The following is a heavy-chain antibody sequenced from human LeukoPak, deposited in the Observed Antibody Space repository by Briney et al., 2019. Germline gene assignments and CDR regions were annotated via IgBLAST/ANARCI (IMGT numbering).Heavy chain of an antibody. CDR3: ARGSGPIVVVPAANDY. Sequence: GGSLRLSCAASGFTFSNYWMHWVRQAPGKGLVWVSRINSDGSSTTSADSVKGRFTISRDNAKNTLYLQMNSLRAEDTAVYYCARGSGPIVVVPAANDYWGQGTLVTVSS. V-gene: IGHV3-74*01. D-gene: IGHD2-2*01. J-gene: IGHJ4*02. CDR2: INSDGSST. CDR1: GFTFSNYW.